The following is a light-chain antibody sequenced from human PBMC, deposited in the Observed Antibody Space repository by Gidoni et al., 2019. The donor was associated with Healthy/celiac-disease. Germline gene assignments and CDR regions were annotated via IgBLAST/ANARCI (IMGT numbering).Light chain of an antibody. CDR1: QGISNY. Sequence: VSWMTQSPSLLSASTGDRVNISCRMSQGISNYLAWYQQKPVKAPELLIYAASTLQSGVPSSFSGSGSGTDFTLTISCLQSEDFATYYCQQYYSFPPTFGGGTKVEIK. CDR3: QQYYSFPPT. CDR2: AAS. J-gene: IGKJ4*01. V-gene: IGKV1D-8*01.